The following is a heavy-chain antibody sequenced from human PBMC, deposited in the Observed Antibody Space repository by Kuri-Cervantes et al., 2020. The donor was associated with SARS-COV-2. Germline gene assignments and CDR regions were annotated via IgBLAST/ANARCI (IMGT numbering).Heavy chain of an antibody. CDR1: GGTFSSYA. D-gene: IGHD5-24*01. Sequence: SVKVSCKASGGTFSSYAISWVRQAPGQGLEWMGGFIPIFGTANYAQKFQGRVTITADESTSTAYMELSSLRSEDTAVYYCARGGEMATIMHRLDYWGQGTLVTVSS. V-gene: IGHV1-69*13. CDR2: FIPIFGTA. CDR3: ARGGEMATIMHRLDY. J-gene: IGHJ4*02.